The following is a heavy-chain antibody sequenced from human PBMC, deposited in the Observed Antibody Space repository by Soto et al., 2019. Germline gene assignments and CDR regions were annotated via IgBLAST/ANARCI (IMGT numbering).Heavy chain of an antibody. CDR2: IYWNDDK. V-gene: IGHV2-5*01. Sequence: SGPTLVNPTQTLTLTCTFSGFSLSTTAMGVGWIRQPPGKALEWLALIYWNDDKRYSPSLKSRLTITKDTSKNQVVLTMTNMDPVDTAKYYCARSLAYTPSFGCMDVWGQGTTVTVSS. CDR1: GFSLSTTAMG. D-gene: IGHD2-2*02. CDR3: ARSLAYTPSFGCMDV. J-gene: IGHJ6*02.